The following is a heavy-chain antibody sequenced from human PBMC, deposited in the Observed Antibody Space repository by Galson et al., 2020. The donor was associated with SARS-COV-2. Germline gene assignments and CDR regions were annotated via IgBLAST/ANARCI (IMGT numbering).Heavy chain of an antibody. CDR3: ARDIYYGSGSFDY. V-gene: IGHV1-18*01. CDR1: GYTFTSYA. Sequence: ASAKVSCKASGYTFTSYAINWVRQAPGQELQWMGWISAYSGATNSEQTSHGRLTMTTDTYTNTGSMELRSLRSDDTAVYYYARDIYYGSGSFDYWGQGTLVTVFS. D-gene: IGHD3-10*01. CDR2: ISAYSGAT. J-gene: IGHJ4*02.